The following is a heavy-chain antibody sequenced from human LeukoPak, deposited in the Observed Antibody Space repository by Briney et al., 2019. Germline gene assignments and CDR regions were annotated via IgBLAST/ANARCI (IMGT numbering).Heavy chain of an antibody. D-gene: IGHD2-15*01. V-gene: IGHV3-23*01. CDR3: AKTYCSGGSCYSPIEYYYYYYGMDV. Sequence: PGGSLRLSCAASGFTFSSYAMSWVRQAPGKGLEWVSAISGSGGSTYYADSVKGRFTISRDNSKNTLYLQMNSLRAEDTAVYYCAKTYCSGGSCYSPIEYYYYYYGMDVWGQGTTVTVSS. CDR2: ISGSGGST. CDR1: GFTFSSYA. J-gene: IGHJ6*02.